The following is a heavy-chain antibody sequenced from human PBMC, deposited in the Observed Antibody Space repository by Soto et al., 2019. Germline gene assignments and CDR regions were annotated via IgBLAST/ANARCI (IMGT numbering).Heavy chain of an antibody. V-gene: IGHV4-34*01. CDR1: GRSFSGYY. CDR3: ARGVATVVTSYFDY. CDR2: INHSGST. J-gene: IGHJ4*02. D-gene: IGHD5-12*01. Sequence: PSETLSLTCAVYGRSFSGYYWSWIRQPPGKGLEWIGEINHSGSTNYNPSLKSRVTISVDTSKNQFSLKLGSVTAADTAVYYCARGVATVVTSYFDYWGQGTLVTVS.